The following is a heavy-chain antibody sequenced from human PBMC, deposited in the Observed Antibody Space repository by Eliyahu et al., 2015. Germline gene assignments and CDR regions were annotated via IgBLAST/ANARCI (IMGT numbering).Heavy chain of an antibody. CDR3: AFQSEYSSSPAEYYYYGMDV. CDR1: GYTXXSYD. V-gene: IGHV1-8*01. Sequence: QVQLVQSXAEVKXPGASVKVSCKASGYTXXSYDXNWVRQATXQGLEWXGWMNPNSGNTGYAQKCQGRVTMTRXTSISTAYMELSSLRSEDTAVYYCAFQSEYSSSPAEYYYYGMDVWGQGTTVTVSS. D-gene: IGHD6-6*01. J-gene: IGHJ6*02. CDR2: MNPNSGNT.